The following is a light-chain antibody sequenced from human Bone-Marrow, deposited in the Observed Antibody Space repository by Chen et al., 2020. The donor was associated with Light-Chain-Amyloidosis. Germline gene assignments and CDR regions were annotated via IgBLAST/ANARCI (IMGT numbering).Light chain of an antibody. CDR3: QVWDSSSDRPV. Sequence: SYVLTQPSSVSVAPGQTATIACGGNNRGSTSVHWYQPTPGQAPLLVVYDDSDRPAGIPERLSGSNSGNTATLTISRVEAGDEADYYCQVWDSSSDRPVFGGGTKLTVL. J-gene: IGLJ3*02. CDR1: NRGSTS. CDR2: DDS. V-gene: IGLV3-21*02.